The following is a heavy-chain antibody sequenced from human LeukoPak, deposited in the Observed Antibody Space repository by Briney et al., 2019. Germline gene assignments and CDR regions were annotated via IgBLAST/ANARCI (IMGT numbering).Heavy chain of an antibody. J-gene: IGHJ2*01. Sequence: GGSLRLSCAASGFTFSTYAVNWVRQAPGKGLEWVSAISGSGGSTYYADSVKGRFTISRDNSKNTLYLQMNSLRAEDTAVYYCAKGVGGSYLAWYFDLWGRGTLVTVSS. CDR1: GFTFSTYA. CDR2: ISGSGGST. D-gene: IGHD1-26*01. V-gene: IGHV3-23*01. CDR3: AKGVGGSYLAWYFDL.